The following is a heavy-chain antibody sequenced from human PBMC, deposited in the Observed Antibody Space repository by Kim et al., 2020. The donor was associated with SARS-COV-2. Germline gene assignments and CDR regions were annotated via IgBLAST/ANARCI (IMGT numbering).Heavy chain of an antibody. Sequence: SETLSFTCTVSDGSISSYYWTWIRKPPGKGLEWIRYMYASETTNYNPSLKSRVTISVDTFKNQFTLKLTSVTASDTAVYYCARGTGPRGGCIGHWGQGTLFTVSS. D-gene: IGHD2-8*01. CDR1: DGSISSYY. CDR3: ARGTGPRGGCIGH. V-gene: IGHV4-4*08. CDR2: MYASETT. J-gene: IGHJ4*02.